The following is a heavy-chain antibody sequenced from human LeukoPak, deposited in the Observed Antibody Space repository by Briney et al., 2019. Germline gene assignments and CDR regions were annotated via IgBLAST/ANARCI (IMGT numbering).Heavy chain of an antibody. CDR2: IYYSGST. J-gene: IGHJ4*02. CDR3: ARDLTESGSFDY. D-gene: IGHD3-10*01. Sequence: SETLSLTCTVSGGSISSSSYYWGWFRQPPGKGLEWIGSIYYSGSTYYNPSLKSRVTISVDTSKNQFSLKLSSVTAADTAVYYCARDLTESGSFDYWGQGTLVTVSS. CDR1: GGSISSSSYY. V-gene: IGHV4-39*07.